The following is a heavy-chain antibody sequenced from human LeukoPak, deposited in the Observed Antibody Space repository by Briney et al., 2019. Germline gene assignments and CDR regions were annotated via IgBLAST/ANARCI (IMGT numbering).Heavy chain of an antibody. CDR3: TRDPSGGYSYGLVWYAFDI. CDR2: IRSKAYGGRK. V-gene: IGHV3-49*04. CDR1: GYTFGDYA. J-gene: IGHJ3*02. D-gene: IGHD5-18*01. Sequence: GGPLRLSCTASGYTFGDYAMSWVRQSRGKGLEWVGFIRSKAYGGRKEYDASVKGRFTISRDDSKSIVYLQMKSLKTEDAAVYYCTRDPSGGYSYGLVWYAFDIWGQGTMVTVSS.